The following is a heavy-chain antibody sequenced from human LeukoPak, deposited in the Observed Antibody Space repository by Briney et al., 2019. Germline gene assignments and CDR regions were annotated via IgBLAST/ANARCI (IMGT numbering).Heavy chain of an antibody. D-gene: IGHD3-22*01. V-gene: IGHV4-34*01. Sequence: SETLSLTCAVYGGSFSGYYWSWIRQPPGKGLEWIGEINHSGSTSYNPSLKSRVTISVDTSKNQFSLKLSSVTAADTAVYYCARGRQTYYYDSSGRAFDIWGQGTMVTVSS. CDR1: GGSFSGYY. CDR3: ARGRQTYYYDSSGRAFDI. CDR2: INHSGST. J-gene: IGHJ3*02.